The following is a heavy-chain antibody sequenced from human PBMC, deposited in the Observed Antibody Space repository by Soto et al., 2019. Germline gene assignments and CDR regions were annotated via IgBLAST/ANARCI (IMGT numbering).Heavy chain of an antibody. Sequence: EVQLVESGGGLVQPGGSLRLSCAASGFTFSSYSMNWVRKAPGKGLEWVSYISSSSSTIYYADSVKGRFTISRDNAKNSLYLQMNSQRDEDTAVYYCARGLYYYDSSGYWGYWGQGTLVTVSS. CDR1: GFTFSSYS. J-gene: IGHJ4*02. CDR2: ISSSSSTI. V-gene: IGHV3-48*02. D-gene: IGHD3-22*01. CDR3: ARGLYYYDSSGYWGY.